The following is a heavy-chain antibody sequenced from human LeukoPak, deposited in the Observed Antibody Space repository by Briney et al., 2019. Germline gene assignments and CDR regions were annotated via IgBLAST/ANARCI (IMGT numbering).Heavy chain of an antibody. J-gene: IGHJ6*02. CDR2: INPNSGGT. CDR1: GYTFTGYY. V-gene: IGHV1-2*02. CDR3: ASSPGGWNDGRSYGMDV. D-gene: IGHD1-1*01. Sequence: ASVKVSCKASGYTFTGYYMHWVRQAPGQGLEWMGWINPNSGGTNYAQKFQGRVTMTRDTSISTAYMELSRLRSDDTAVYYCASSPGGWNDGRSYGMDVWGQGTTVTVSS.